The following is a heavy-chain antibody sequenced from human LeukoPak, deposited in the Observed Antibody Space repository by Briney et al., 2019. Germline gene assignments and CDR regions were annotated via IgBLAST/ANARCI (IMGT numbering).Heavy chain of an antibody. CDR1: GFTFSSYA. CDR3: EKEKDNLGVFIMIDY. V-gene: IGHV3-23*01. Sequence: PGGSLRLSCAASGFTFSSYAMSWVRQAPGKGLEWVSAISGSGGSTYYADSVKGRFTISRDNSKNTLYLQMNSLRAEDTAVYYCEKEKDNLGVFIMIDYGAKGPLAPVP. J-gene: IGHJ4*02. CDR2: ISGSGGST. D-gene: IGHD3-3*01.